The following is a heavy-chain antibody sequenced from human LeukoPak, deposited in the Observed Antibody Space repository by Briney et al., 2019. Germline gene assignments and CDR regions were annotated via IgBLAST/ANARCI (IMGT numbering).Heavy chain of an antibody. CDR2: MSHRRTP. J-gene: IGHJ4*02. D-gene: IGHD1-7*01. Sequence: PSETLSLTCSVSGGFISSDVYYWGWVRQPPGKGLEWIASMSHRRTPDYNPSLRGRVAMSVDTSKNQVFLKLSYVTASDTSIYYCVRHQVGTMLNSWGQGTLVTVSS. V-gene: IGHV4-39*01. CDR1: GGFISSDVYY. CDR3: VRHQVGTMLNS.